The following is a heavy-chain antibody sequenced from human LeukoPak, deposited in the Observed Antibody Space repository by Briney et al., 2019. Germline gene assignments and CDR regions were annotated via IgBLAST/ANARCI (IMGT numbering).Heavy chain of an antibody. J-gene: IGHJ4*02. Sequence: GASVKVSFKASGYTFTGYYIHWVRQAPGQALDWMGRINPNSGGNNYAQKFQGRVTMTRDTPISTAYMELSRLRSDETDVYYCARGAHYSDSSGRIDYWGQGTLVTVSS. V-gene: IGHV1-2*05. CDR3: ARGAHYSDSSGRIDY. CDR1: GYTFTGYY. CDR2: INPNSGGN. D-gene: IGHD3-22*01.